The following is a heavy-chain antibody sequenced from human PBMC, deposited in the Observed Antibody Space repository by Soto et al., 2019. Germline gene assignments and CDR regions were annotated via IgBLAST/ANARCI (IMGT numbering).Heavy chain of an antibody. J-gene: IGHJ4*02. Sequence: QVQLVESGGGVVQPGRSLRLSCAASGSTFSSYGMHWVRQAPGKGLEWVAVISYDGSNKYYADSVKGRFTISRDNSKNTLYLQMNSLRAEDTAVYYCAKDLYDISATDYWGQGTLVTVSS. V-gene: IGHV3-30*18. CDR2: ISYDGSNK. D-gene: IGHD3-9*01. CDR1: GSTFSSYG. CDR3: AKDLYDISATDY.